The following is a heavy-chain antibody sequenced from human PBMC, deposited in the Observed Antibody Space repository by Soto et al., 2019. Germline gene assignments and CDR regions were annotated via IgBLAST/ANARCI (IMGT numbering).Heavy chain of an antibody. CDR2: INTGNGRT. CDR3: ARDPSYYGMDV. J-gene: IGHJ6*02. Sequence: ASVKVSCKASGYTFTTYAIHWVRQAPGQRLEWMGWINTGNGRTKYSPKFQGRVTITRDTSASTVYMELSSLRSEDTALYYCARDPSYYGMDVWGQGTKVTVSS. CDR1: GYTFTTYA. V-gene: IGHV1-3*04.